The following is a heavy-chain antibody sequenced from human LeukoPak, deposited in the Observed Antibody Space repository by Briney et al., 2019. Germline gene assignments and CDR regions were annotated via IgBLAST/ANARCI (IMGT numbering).Heavy chain of an antibody. CDR1: GFTFSSYA. D-gene: IGHD3-10*01. Sequence: GGSLRLSCAASGFTFSSYAMHWVRQAPGKGLEWVALISYDGGNKYYADSVKGRFTISRDNSKNTLYLQMNSLRAEDTAVYYCAKDLIVRGVISAFDIWGQGTMVTVSS. CDR2: ISYDGGNK. CDR3: AKDLIVRGVISAFDI. J-gene: IGHJ3*02. V-gene: IGHV3-30-3*01.